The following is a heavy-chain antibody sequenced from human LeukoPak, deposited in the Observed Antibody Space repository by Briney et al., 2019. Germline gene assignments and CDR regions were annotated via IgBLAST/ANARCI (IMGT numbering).Heavy chain of an antibody. D-gene: IGHD3-10*01. Sequence: SETLSLTCAAYGVSFSGYYWSWIRQPPGKGLEWIGEINHSGSTNYNPSLKSRVTISVDTSKNQFSPKLSSVTAAGTAVYYCARVSGNYGSGSYLDYWGQGTLVTVSS. CDR3: ARVSGNYGSGSYLDY. V-gene: IGHV4-34*01. CDR2: INHSGST. J-gene: IGHJ4*02. CDR1: GVSFSGYY.